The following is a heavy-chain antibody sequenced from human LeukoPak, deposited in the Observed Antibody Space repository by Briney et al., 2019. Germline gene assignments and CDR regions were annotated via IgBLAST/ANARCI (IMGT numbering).Heavy chain of an antibody. CDR3: ARVDLLWLGFDY. D-gene: IGHD2-2*01. Sequence: GGSLRLSCAASGFTFSTYNMNWVRQAPGKGLEWVSSISSSSSYLYYADSVKGRFTISRDNAKNSLYLQMNSLRAEDTAVYYCARVDLLWLGFDYWGQGTLVTVSS. CDR2: ISSSSSYL. V-gene: IGHV3-21*01. CDR1: GFTFSTYN. J-gene: IGHJ4*02.